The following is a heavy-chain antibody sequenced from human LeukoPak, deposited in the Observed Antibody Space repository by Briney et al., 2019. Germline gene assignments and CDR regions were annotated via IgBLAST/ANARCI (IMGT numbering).Heavy chain of an antibody. CDR1: GGSISSYY. Sequence: SETLSLTCTVSGGSISSYYWSWIRQPPGKGLEWIAYISDIGSINYNPSLKSRVTISLDTSKNQFSLKLSSVTAADTAVYYCARGAGPYDYVWGSYRLYYFDYWGQGTLVTVSS. D-gene: IGHD3-16*02. CDR2: ISDIGSI. J-gene: IGHJ4*02. V-gene: IGHV4-59*12. CDR3: ARGAGPYDYVWGSYRLYYFDY.